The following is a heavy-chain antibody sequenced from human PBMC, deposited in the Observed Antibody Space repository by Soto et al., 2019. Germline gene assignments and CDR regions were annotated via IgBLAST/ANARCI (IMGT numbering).Heavy chain of an antibody. D-gene: IGHD3-22*01. CDR1: GGTFSSYA. Sequence: QVQLVQSGAEVKKPGSSVKVSCKASGGTFSSYAISWVRQAPGQGLEWLGGIIPIFGTANYAQKFQGRVRITGDESTSRAYMELSSLRSEDTAVYYGARGLFEYYYDSSGYYAFDIWGQGTMVTVSS. J-gene: IGHJ3*02. CDR2: IIPIFGTA. V-gene: IGHV1-69*01. CDR3: ARGLFEYYYDSSGYYAFDI.